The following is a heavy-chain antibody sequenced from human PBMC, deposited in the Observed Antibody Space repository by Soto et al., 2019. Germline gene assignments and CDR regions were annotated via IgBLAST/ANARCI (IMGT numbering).Heavy chain of an antibody. CDR1: GYSFTSYW. CDR3: ARNYYDSSGYYPFYYYGMDV. V-gene: IGHV5-51*01. J-gene: IGHJ6*02. Sequence: LGESLKISCKGSGYSFTSYWIGWVRQMPGKGLEWMGIIYPGDSDTRYSPSFQGQVTISADKSISTAYLQWSSLKASDTAMYYCARNYYDSSGYYPFYYYGMDVWGQGTTVTVSS. D-gene: IGHD3-22*01. CDR2: IYPGDSDT.